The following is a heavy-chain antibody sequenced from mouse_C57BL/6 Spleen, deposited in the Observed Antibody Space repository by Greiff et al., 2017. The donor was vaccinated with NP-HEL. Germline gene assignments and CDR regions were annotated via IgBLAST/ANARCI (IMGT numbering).Heavy chain of an antibody. CDR1: GFSLTSYG. V-gene: IGHV2-6*03. J-gene: IGHJ4*01. CDR3: ARGDDYDDGGHAMDY. D-gene: IGHD2-4*01. Sequence: QVQLQQSGPGLVAPSQSLSITCTVSGFSLTSYGVHWVRQPPGKGLEWLVVIWSDGSTTYNSALKSRLSISKDNSKSQVFLQMISLQTDDTAMYYCARGDDYDDGGHAMDYWGQGTSVTVSS. CDR2: IWSDGST.